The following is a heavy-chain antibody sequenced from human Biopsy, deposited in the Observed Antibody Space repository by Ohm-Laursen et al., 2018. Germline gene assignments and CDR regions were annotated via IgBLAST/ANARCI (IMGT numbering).Heavy chain of an antibody. J-gene: IGHJ5*02. CDR3: ARAPPLIRGVVEAWFDP. CDR1: GGYISHYY. Sequence: GTLSLTCTVSGGYISHYYWTWIRQPAGQGLEWIGRIYITGETDYNPSLKSRVTMSVDSSKKQFSLKLKSVTAADTAIYYCARAPPLIRGVVEAWFDPWGQGILVTVSS. V-gene: IGHV4-4*07. D-gene: IGHD3-10*01. CDR2: IYITGET.